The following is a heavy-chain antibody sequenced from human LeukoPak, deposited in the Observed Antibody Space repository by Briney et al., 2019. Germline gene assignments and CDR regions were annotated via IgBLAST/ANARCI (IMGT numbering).Heavy chain of an antibody. Sequence: SETLSLTCTVSGGSISSHYWSWIRQPPGKGLEWIGYIYYSGSTNYNPSLKSRVTISVDTSKNQFSLKLSSVTAADTAVYYCARSGARYCSSTSCYGGSYYYYYMDVWGKGTTVTVSS. CDR1: GGSISSHY. CDR2: IYYSGST. J-gene: IGHJ6*03. CDR3: ARSGARYCSSTSCYGGSYYYYYMDV. V-gene: IGHV4-59*11. D-gene: IGHD2-2*01.